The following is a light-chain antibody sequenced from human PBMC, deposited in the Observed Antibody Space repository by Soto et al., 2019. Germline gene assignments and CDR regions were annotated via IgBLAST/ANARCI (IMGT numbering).Light chain of an antibody. CDR3: LQYDNLPPVYT. CDR2: DAS. Sequence: DIQMTQSPSSLSASVGDRVTITCQASQDISNYLNWYQQKPGKAPKLLIYDASNLETGVPSRFSGSGSGTDFTFTISSLQPEDIATYYCLQYDNLPPVYTFGQGTKLEIK. CDR1: QDISNY. J-gene: IGKJ2*01. V-gene: IGKV1-33*01.